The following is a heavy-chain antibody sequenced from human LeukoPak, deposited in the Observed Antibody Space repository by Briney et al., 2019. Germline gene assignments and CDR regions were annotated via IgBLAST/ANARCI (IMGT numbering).Heavy chain of an antibody. D-gene: IGHD6-19*01. CDR1: GFTFSSYA. CDR2: ISGSGAGT. CDR3: AKGSYSSGWANRY. Sequence: GGSLRLSCAASGFTFSSYAMSWVRQAPGKGLEWVSAISGSGAGTYYADSVKGRFTVSRDNSKNTLYLQMNSLRADDTAVYYCAKGSYSSGWANRYWGQGTLVTVSS. J-gene: IGHJ4*02. V-gene: IGHV3-23*01.